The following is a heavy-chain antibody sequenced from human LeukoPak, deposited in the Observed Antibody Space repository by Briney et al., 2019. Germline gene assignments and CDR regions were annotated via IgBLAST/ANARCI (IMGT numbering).Heavy chain of an antibody. D-gene: IGHD5-12*01. CDR1: GFTFSSYS. CDR3: ARAPFPARLRHAFDI. J-gene: IGHJ3*02. Sequence: GGSLRLSCAASGFTFSSYSMNWVRQAPGKGLEWVSSISSSSSYIYYADSVKGRFTISRDNAKNSLYLQMNSLRAEDTAVYYCARAPFPARLRHAFDIWGQGTMVTVSS. CDR2: ISSSSSYI. V-gene: IGHV3-21*01.